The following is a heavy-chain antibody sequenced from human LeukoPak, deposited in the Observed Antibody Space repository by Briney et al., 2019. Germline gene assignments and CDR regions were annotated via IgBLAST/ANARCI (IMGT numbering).Heavy chain of an antibody. D-gene: IGHD3-10*01. CDR2: ISYDGSNK. J-gene: IGHJ6*02. CDR1: GFTFSSYA. CDR3: AREQPGSYSYYYYGMDV. V-gene: IGHV3-30-3*01. Sequence: PRGSLRLSCAASGFTFSSYAMHWVRQAPGKGLEWVAVISYDGSNKYYADSVKGRFTISRDNSKNTLYLQMNSLRAEDTAVYYCAREQPGSYSYYYYGMDVWGQGTTVTVSS.